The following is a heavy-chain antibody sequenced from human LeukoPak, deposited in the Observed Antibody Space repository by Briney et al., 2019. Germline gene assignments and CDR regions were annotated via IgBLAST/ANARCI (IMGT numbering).Heavy chain of an antibody. Sequence: SETLSLTCAVSGGSIITTNWWSWVRQPPGKGLQWIGEVHLNGATNYNPSLESRVSMSIDKSKNQLSLKLRSVSAADTAIYYCARESGAFSPFGFWGQGTLVTVSS. D-gene: IGHD1-26*01. J-gene: IGHJ4*02. V-gene: IGHV4-4*02. CDR3: ARESGAFSPFGF. CDR2: VHLNGAT. CDR1: GGSIITTNW.